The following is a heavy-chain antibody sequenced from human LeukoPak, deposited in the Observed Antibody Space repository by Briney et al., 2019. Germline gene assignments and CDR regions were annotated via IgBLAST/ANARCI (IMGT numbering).Heavy chain of an antibody. CDR2: ISGSGGST. CDR1: GFTFSSYA. D-gene: IGHD6-19*01. J-gene: IGHJ4*02. V-gene: IGHV3-23*01. CDR3: AKYSRAAVAGNGYSDY. Sequence: GGSLRLSCAASGFTFSSYAMSWVRQAPGKGLEWVSAISGSGGSTYYADSVKGRFTISRDNSRNTLYLQMNCLRAEDTAVYYCAKYSRAAVAGNGYSDYWGQGTLVAVSS.